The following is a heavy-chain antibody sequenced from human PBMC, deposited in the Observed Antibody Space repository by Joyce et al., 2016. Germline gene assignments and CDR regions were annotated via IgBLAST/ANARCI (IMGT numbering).Heavy chain of an antibody. CDR3: ARGQDSFDI. Sequence: QVQLVQSGAEVKKPGASVKVSCKASGYDFLSLGISWVRQAPGQGLEGMGWISANYGNTNYAQKLQGRVTLTRDTSTSTAYMELRSLSSDDTAVYYCARGQDSFDIWGQGTMVTVSS. CDR1: GYDFLSLG. J-gene: IGHJ3*02. CDR2: ISANYGNT. V-gene: IGHV1-18*01.